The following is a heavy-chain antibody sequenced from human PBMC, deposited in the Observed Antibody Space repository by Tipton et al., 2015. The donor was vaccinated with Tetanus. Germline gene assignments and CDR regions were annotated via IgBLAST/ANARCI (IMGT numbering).Heavy chain of an antibody. CDR3: ARANYDFPKKGPFDS. D-gene: IGHD3-3*01. CDR1: GGSVRGGSYY. J-gene: IGHJ4*02. V-gene: IGHV4-61*01. Sequence: TLSLTCTVSGGSVRGGSYYWNWIRQPPGKGLEWIGYISYSGSTNSNYSLKSRITISQDTSNNQFSLKLTPVTAADTAVYYCARANYDFPKKGPFDSWGQGTLVIVSS. CDR2: ISYSGST.